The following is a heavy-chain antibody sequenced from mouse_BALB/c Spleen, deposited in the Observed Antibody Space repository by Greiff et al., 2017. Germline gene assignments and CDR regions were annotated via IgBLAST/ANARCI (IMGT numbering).Heavy chain of an antibody. J-gene: IGHJ2*01. Sequence: EVQLQQSGTVLARPGASVKMSCKASGYTFTSYWMHWVKQRPGQGLEWIGAIYPGNSDTSYNQKFKGKAKLTAVTSTSTAYMELSSLTNEDSAVYYCRGLYYYGRVDYWGQGTTLTVSS. V-gene: IGHV1-5*01. CDR3: RGLYYYGRVDY. CDR2: IYPGNSDT. CDR1: GYTFTSYW. D-gene: IGHD1-1*01.